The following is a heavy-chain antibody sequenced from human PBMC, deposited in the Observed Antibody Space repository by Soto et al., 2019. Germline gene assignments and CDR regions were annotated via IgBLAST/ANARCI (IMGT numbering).Heavy chain of an antibody. D-gene: IGHD3-16*01. CDR1: GDSLNNNW. CDR3: ARGSLVYDS. Sequence: QVQLLESGPTLVKPSETLFLTCSVSGDSLNNNWWTWIRQAPGTAPELVGYIYYKGDTRNNPSLESRVTISLDTPKNQISLELRSVTGADTAVYFCARGSLVYDSWGQGILVTVSS. V-gene: IGHV4-59*01. CDR2: IYYKGDT. J-gene: IGHJ4*02.